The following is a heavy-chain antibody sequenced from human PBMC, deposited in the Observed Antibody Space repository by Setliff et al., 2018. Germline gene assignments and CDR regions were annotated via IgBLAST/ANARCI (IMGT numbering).Heavy chain of an antibody. CDR2: IQGTGNT. Sequence: SETLSLTCPVTGGSFDSGPHYWSWIRQPAGKVPEWIGLIQGTGNTNYNPSLQSRATILIDTSKNQISLKITSVTAADTALYSCAGTPARGTTWLSPFDYWGQGIQVTVSS. CDR3: AGTPARGTTWLSPFDY. V-gene: IGHV4-61*02. D-gene: IGHD3-9*01. CDR1: GGSFDSGPHY. J-gene: IGHJ4*02.